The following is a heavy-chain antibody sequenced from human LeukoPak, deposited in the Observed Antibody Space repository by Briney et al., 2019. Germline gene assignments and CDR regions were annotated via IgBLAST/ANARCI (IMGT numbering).Heavy chain of an antibody. CDR3: ARSPEYCSGGSCS. CDR1: GFTFSSYA. CDR2: ISYDGNNK. Sequence: PGGSLRLSCAASGFTFSSYAMHWVRQAPGKGLEWVAVISYDGNNKYYADSVKGRFTISRDNSKNTLYLQMNSLRAEDTAVYYCARSPEYCSGGSCSWGQGTLVTVSS. D-gene: IGHD2-15*01. J-gene: IGHJ5*02. V-gene: IGHV3-30*04.